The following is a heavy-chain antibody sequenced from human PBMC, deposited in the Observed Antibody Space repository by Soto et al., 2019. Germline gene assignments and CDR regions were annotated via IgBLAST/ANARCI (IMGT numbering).Heavy chain of an antibody. CDR2: IYYSGST. CDR3: SGGSQRVGMDV. J-gene: IGHJ6*02. V-gene: IGHV4-61*01. Sequence: QVQLQESGPGLVKPSETLSLTCTVSGGSVSSGSYYWSWIRQPPGKGLEWIGYIYYSGSTNYNPSLKSRVTISVDTSKNQFSLKLSSVTAADTAVYYCSGGSQRVGMDVWGQGTTVTVSS. D-gene: IGHD2-15*01. CDR1: GGSVSSGSYY.